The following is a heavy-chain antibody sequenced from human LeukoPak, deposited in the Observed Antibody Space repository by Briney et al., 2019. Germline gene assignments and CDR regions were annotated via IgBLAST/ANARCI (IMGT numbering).Heavy chain of an antibody. V-gene: IGHV3-30*02. CDR1: GFTFSSYG. CDR2: IRYDGSKQ. J-gene: IGHJ4*02. Sequence: GGSLRLSCAASGFTFSSYGMHWVRQAPGKELEWVAFIRYDGSKQYYADSVKGRFTISRDNSKNTLFLQMSSLRGEDTAVYYCAKDRRSSGWNAAPGYWGQGTLVTVSS. CDR3: AKDRRSSGWNAAPGY. D-gene: IGHD6-19*01.